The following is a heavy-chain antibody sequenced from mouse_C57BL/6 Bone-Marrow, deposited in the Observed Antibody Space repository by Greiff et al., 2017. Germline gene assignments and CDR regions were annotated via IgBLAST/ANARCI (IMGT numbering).Heavy chain of an antibody. J-gene: IGHJ3*01. V-gene: IGHV1-81*01. CDR2: IYPRSGNT. CDR1: GYTFTSYG. D-gene: IGHD1-2*01. CDR3: ARERIMVYDGPFAY. Sequence: VQLQESGAELARPGASVKLSCKASGYTFTSYGISWVKQRTGQGLEWIGEIYPRSGNTYYNEKFKGKATLTADKSSSTAYMELRSLTSEDSAVYFCARERIMVYDGPFAYGGQGTLVTVSA.